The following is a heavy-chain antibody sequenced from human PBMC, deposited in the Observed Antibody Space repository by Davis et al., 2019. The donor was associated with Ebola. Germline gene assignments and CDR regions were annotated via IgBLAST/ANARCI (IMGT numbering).Heavy chain of an antibody. Sequence: PGGSLRLSCAASGFTFDDYAMHWVRQAPGKGLEWVSGISWNSGSIGYADSVKGRFTISRDNAKNSLYLQMNSLRAEDTALYYCANYPGSWGQGTLVTVSS. CDR3: ANYPGS. CDR1: GFTFDDYA. CDR2: ISWNSGSI. J-gene: IGHJ5*02. D-gene: IGHD3-16*02. V-gene: IGHV3-9*01.